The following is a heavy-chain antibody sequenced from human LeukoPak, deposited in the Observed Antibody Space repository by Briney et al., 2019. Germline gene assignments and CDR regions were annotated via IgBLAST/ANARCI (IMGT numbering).Heavy chain of an antibody. V-gene: IGHV3-53*01. J-gene: IGHJ4*02. CDR1: GFSVSNNY. D-gene: IGHD2-15*01. CDR2: LYSGGTT. CDR3: AKDLFTLLPDY. Sequence: PGGSLRLFCAASGFSVSNNYVSWVRQAPGKGLEWVSVLYSGGTTYYADSVKGRFTISRDNSKNTLYLQMNSLRAEDTAVYYCAKDLFTLLPDYWGQGTLVTVSS.